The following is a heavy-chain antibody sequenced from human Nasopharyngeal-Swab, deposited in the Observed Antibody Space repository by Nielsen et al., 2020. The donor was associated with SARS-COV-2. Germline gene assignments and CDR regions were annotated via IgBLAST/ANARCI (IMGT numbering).Heavy chain of an antibody. CDR3: ARRGDYGDYYFDY. Sequence: WVRQAPGQGLEWMGRINPNSGGTNYARKFQGRVTMTRDTSISTAYMELSRLTSDDTAVYYCARRGDYGDYYFDYWGQGTLVTVSS. CDR2: INPNSGGT. J-gene: IGHJ4*02. V-gene: IGHV1-2*06. D-gene: IGHD4-17*01.